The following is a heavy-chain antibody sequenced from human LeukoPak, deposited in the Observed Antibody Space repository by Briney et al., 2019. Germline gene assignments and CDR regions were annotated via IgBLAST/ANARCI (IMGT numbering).Heavy chain of an antibody. V-gene: IGHV3-7*01. CDR1: GFTFNCFW. CDR2: EKEDGSEK. J-gene: IGHJ4*02. Sequence: QPGGSLRLSCAASGFTFNCFWMTSVRQAPGKGLEWVANEKEDGSEKYYVDSVKGRFTISRDNAKNSLYLQLNSLRAEDTAVYYCTRDTGCSGGTCYSFYDYWGQGTLVTVSS. D-gene: IGHD2-15*01. CDR3: TRDTGCSGGTCYSFYDY.